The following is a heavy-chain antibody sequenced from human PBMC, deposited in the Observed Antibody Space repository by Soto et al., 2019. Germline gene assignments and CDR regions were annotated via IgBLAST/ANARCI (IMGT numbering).Heavy chain of an antibody. V-gene: IGHV3-21*01. Sequence: KAGGSLRLSCAASRFTFSSYSMSWVRQAPRKGLEWVSSISSSSSYIYYADSVKGRFTISRDNAKNSLYLQMNSLSAEDTAVYYCARALYMTGYSVYYWGQGTQVTVSS. D-gene: IGHD3-9*01. CDR2: ISSSSSYI. CDR3: ARALYMTGYSVYY. J-gene: IGHJ4*02. CDR1: RFTFSSYS.